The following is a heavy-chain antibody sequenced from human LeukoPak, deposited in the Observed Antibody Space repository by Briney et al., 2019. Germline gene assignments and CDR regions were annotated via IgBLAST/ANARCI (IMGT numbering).Heavy chain of an antibody. V-gene: IGHV1-8*01. J-gene: IGHJ6*03. CDR3: ASRGGYRSYYYYYMDV. D-gene: IGHD3-22*01. CDR2: MNPNSGNT. CDR1: GYTFTSYD. Sequence: ASVKVSCKASGYTFTSYDINGVRQATGQGREWMGWMNPNSGNTGYAQKFQGRVTMTRNTSISTAYMELSSLRSEDTAVYYCASRGGYRSYYYYYMDVWGKGTTVTVSS.